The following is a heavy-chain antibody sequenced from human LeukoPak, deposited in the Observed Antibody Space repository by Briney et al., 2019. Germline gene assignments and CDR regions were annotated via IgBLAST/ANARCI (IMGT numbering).Heavy chain of an antibody. Sequence: GGSLRLSCAASGFSFNNNAMSWVRQAPGKGLEWVSAVNGGGDATEYADSVKGRFTISRDNSKKTLYLQMNSLRPEDTAVYYCARCTASCYANAFDVWGQGTLLTVSS. D-gene: IGHD2-2*01. CDR3: ARCTASCYANAFDV. CDR2: VNGGGDAT. CDR1: GFSFNNNA. J-gene: IGHJ3*01. V-gene: IGHV3-23*01.